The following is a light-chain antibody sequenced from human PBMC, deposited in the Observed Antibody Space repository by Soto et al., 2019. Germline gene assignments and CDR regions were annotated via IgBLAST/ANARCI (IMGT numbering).Light chain of an antibody. CDR3: MQARQTPPT. Sequence: EIVMTQSPLSLPVTPGEPASISCRSTQSLLHSNGYTYFNWFLQKPGQSPQLLIYLGSNRASGGPDRFSGSCSGTNFTLKISRVNAEDVGIYYCMQARQTPPTFGQGTKLEIK. CDR2: LGS. J-gene: IGKJ2*01. V-gene: IGKV2-28*01. CDR1: QSLLHSNGYTY.